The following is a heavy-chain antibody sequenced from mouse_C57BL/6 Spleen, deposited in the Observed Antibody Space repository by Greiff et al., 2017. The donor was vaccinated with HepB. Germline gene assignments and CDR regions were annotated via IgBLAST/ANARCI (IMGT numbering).Heavy chain of an antibody. CDR1: GFTFSSYT. CDR3: ARQELTGYYFDY. D-gene: IGHD4-1*01. Sequence: EVKVEESGGGLVKPGGSLKLSCAASGFTFSSYTMSWVRQTPEKRLEWVATISGGGGNTYYPDSVKGRFTISRDNAKNTLYLQMSSLRSEDTALYYCARQELTGYYFDYWGQGTTLTVSS. V-gene: IGHV5-9*01. J-gene: IGHJ2*01. CDR2: ISGGGGNT.